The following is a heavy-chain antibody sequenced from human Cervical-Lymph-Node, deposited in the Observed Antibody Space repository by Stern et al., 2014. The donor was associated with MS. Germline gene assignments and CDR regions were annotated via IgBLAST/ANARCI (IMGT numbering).Heavy chain of an antibody. J-gene: IGHJ4*02. CDR3: ARVLRRRVIGAPGAGYYFDY. CDR2: ILYRGST. Sequence: QVQLQESGPGLVQPSETLSLTCTVSGDSINYYYWGWIRQPPGKALEWIGYILYRGSTTYNPSLKSRVTISVDTSKNQFSLNLSSVTAADTAVYYCARVLRRRVIGAPGAGYYFDYWGQGTLVTVPS. D-gene: IGHD6-13*01. V-gene: IGHV4-59*01. CDR1: GDSINYYY.